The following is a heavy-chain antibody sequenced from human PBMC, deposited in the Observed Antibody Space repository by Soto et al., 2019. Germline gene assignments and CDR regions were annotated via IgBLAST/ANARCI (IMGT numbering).Heavy chain of an antibody. V-gene: IGHV3-33*01. CDR1: GFTFSRHA. J-gene: IGHJ1*01. D-gene: IGHD1-1*01. Sequence: GGSLRLSCAASGFTFSRHAMQWARQAPGKGLEWVALIWYDGTRKSYADSVKGRFTISRDQSESTLYLQMNRLRADDTAVYYWARDISFGAYDLWGQGTLVTVSS. CDR3: ARDISFGAYDL. CDR2: IWYDGTRK.